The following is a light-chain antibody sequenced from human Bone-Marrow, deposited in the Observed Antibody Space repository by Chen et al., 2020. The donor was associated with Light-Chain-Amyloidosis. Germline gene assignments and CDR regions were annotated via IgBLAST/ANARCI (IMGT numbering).Light chain of an antibody. CDR2: GAS. J-gene: IGKJ2*01. CDR3: QQYDNWPPYT. CDR1: QSVSSN. V-gene: IGKV3-15*01. Sequence: EIVMTQSPATLSVSPGERATLSCRASQSVSSNLAWYQQKPGQAPRLLIYGASTRATGIPARISGSGSGTEFTLTISSLQSEDSAVYYCQQYDNWPPYTFGQGTKLDIK.